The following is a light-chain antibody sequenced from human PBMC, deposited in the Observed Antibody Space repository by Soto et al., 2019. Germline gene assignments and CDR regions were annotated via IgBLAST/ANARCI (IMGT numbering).Light chain of an antibody. CDR2: DVT. V-gene: IGLV2-11*01. Sequence: QSVLTQPRSVSGSPGQSVTISCTGTSSDVGGYNFVSWYQQYPGKAPKLIIYDVTKGPSGVPDRFSGSKSGNTASLTISGLQTDDEADSYCCSYAGSYTHVFGTGTKVTV. CDR3: CSYAGSYTHV. CDR1: SSDVGGYNF. J-gene: IGLJ1*01.